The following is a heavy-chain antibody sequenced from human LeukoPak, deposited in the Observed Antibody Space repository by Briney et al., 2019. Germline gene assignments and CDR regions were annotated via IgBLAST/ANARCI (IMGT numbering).Heavy chain of an antibody. Sequence: GGSLRLSCAASGFTFSSYWMNWARQAPGKGLEWVASINHNGNVNYYVDSVKGRFTISGDNAKNSLYLQMNSLRAEDTAVYYCASGGDTAMVDYWGQGTLVTVSS. J-gene: IGHJ4*02. V-gene: IGHV3-7*01. CDR3: ASGGDTAMVDY. CDR2: INHNGNVN. D-gene: IGHD5-18*01. CDR1: GFTFSSYW.